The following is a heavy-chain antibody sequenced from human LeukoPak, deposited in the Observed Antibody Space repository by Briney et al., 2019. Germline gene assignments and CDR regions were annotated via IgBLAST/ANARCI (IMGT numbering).Heavy chain of an antibody. CDR3: AIDHYGDYGGY. J-gene: IGHJ4*02. Sequence: PGRSLRLSCAASGFTFSSYGMHWVRQAPAKGLEWVAVIWYDGSNKYYADSVKDRFTISRDNSKHTLYLQMNSLRAEDTAVYYCAIDHYGDYGGYWGQGTLVTVSS. CDR1: GFTFSSYG. D-gene: IGHD4-17*01. V-gene: IGHV3-33*01. CDR2: IWYDGSNK.